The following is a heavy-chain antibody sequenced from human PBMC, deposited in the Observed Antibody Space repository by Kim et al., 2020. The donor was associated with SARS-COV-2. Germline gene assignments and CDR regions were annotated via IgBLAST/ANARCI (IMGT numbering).Heavy chain of an antibody. J-gene: IGHJ4*02. V-gene: IGHV4-30-2*05. D-gene: IGHD2-15*01. CDR3: ARVQGYCSGGSCYLFDY. Sequence: LKVRVTISVDTSKNQFSLKLSSVTAADTAVYYCARVQGYCSGGSCYLFDYWGQGTLVTVSS.